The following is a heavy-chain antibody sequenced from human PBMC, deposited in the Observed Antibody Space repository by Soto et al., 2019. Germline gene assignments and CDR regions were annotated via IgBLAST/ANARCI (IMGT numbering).Heavy chain of an antibody. D-gene: IGHD4-4*01. CDR2: ISGGGRNT. V-gene: IGHV3-23*01. CDR1: GFPFSSYV. Sequence: PVGSLRLSCAASGFPFSSYVMSWVRQAPGKGLEWVSGISGGGRNTFYADSVKGRFTISRDNSKNTLLLQMNSLGAEDTAVYYCAKDSNKYSSSLRGRYFDYWGQGIGVTVSS. CDR3: AKDSNKYSSSLRGRYFDY. J-gene: IGHJ4*02.